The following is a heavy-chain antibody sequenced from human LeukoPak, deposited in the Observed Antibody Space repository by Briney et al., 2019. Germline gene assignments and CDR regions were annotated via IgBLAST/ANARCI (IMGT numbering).Heavy chain of an antibody. D-gene: IGHD3-10*01. CDR3: AKAGYYYGSGRNLLEY. CDR2: ISGSGGST. J-gene: IGHJ4*02. CDR1: GFTFSSYG. Sequence: GGSLRLSCAASGFTFSSYGMSWVRQAPGKGLEWVSAISGSGGSTYYADSVKGRFTISRDNSKNTLYLQMNSLRAEDTAVYYCAKAGYYYGSGRNLLEYWGQGTLVTVSS. V-gene: IGHV3-23*01.